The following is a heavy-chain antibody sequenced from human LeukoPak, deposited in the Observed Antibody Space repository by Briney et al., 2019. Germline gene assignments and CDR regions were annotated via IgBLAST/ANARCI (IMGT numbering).Heavy chain of an antibody. CDR3: ARSVVPAAKLDY. D-gene: IGHD2-2*01. Sequence: GGSPRLSCTASGFTFSSYAMHWVRQAPGKGLEYVSAISSNGGSTYYANSVKGRFTISRDNSKNTLYLQMGSLRAEDMAVYYCARSVVPAAKLDYWGQGTLVTVSS. V-gene: IGHV3-64*01. J-gene: IGHJ4*02. CDR2: ISSNGGST. CDR1: GFTFSSYA.